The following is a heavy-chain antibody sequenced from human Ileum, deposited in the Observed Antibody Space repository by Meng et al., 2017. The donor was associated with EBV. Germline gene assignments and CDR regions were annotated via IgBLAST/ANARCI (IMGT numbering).Heavy chain of an antibody. V-gene: IGHV3-33*01. Sequence: QGKVVESGGGVVHPWPSLRLSCGASGFTFSNYGMYWVRQAPGKGLEWVSVIWYDGSNKYYGDSVKGRFTVSRDNSKNTVSLQMNSLRVEDTAVYYCARLGSGWAADYWGQGTLVTVSS. J-gene: IGHJ4*02. CDR2: IWYDGSNK. D-gene: IGHD6-19*01. CDR1: GFTFSNYG. CDR3: ARLGSGWAADY.